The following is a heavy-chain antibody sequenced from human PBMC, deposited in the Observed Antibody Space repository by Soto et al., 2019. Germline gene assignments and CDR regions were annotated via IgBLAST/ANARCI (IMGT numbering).Heavy chain of an antibody. CDR2: ISAAGDT. V-gene: IGHV3-13*01. CDR3: ARTDRDFYGLDV. J-gene: IGHJ6*02. CDR1: GFTFRNYD. Sequence: EVQLVESGGGLVQPGGSLRLSCEASGFTFRNYDMHWVRQGTGKGLEWVSGISAAGDTDYADSVEGRFTISRENAQNTFFLQMNSLRVDDTAVYYCARTDRDFYGLDVWSQGTTVIISS.